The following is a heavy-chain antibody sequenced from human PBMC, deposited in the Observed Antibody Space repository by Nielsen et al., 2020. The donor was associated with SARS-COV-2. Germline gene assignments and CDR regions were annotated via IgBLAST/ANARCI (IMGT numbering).Heavy chain of an antibody. Sequence: PETLSPTCAAYGGSFSGYYWSRIRQPPGKGLEWIGEINHSGSTNYNPSLKSRVTISVDTSKNQFSLKLSSVTAADTAVYYCARGMAGTLDYYYYYMDVWGKGTTVTVSS. CDR2: INHSGST. CDR1: GGSFSGYY. D-gene: IGHD1-14*01. J-gene: IGHJ6*03. V-gene: IGHV4-34*01. CDR3: ARGMAGTLDYYYYYMDV.